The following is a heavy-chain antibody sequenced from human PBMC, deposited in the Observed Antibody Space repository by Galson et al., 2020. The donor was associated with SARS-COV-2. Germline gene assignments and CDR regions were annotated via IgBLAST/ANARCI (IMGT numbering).Heavy chain of an antibody. CDR1: GFTFNIYG. V-gene: IGHV3-30*18. CDR2: LSYDGSNK. D-gene: IGHD5-12*01. Sequence: GESLKISCAASGFTFNIYGMHWVRQAPGKGLEWVAVLSYDGSNKYYAGSVKGRFTISRDNSKNTLYLQMDSLRSEDTAVYYCAKAWGQYSGYNLYYYGLDVWGQGTMVTVSS. J-gene: IGHJ6*02. CDR3: AKAWGQYSGYNLYYYGLDV.